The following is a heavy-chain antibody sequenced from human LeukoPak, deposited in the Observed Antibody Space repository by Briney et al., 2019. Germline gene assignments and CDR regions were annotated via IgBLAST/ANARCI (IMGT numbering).Heavy chain of an antibody. V-gene: IGHV1-2*06. Sequence: ASVKVSCKASGGTFSSYAISWVRQAPGQGLEWMGRINPNSGGTNYAQKFQGRVTMTRDTSISTAYMELSRLRSDDTAVYCCARVRVLLCNYYFDYWGQGTLVTVSS. CDR2: INPNSGGT. D-gene: IGHD3-10*02. CDR3: ARVRVLLCNYYFDY. CDR1: GGTFSSYA. J-gene: IGHJ4*02.